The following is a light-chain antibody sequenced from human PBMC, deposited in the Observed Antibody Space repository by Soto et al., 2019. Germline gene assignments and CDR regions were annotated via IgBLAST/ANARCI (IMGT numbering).Light chain of an antibody. Sequence: QSVLTQPPSVSGAPGQRVTISCTGSSTNIGASYDVPWYQQFPGTAPKLLIFGNINRPSGVPARCSASKSGTSASLAITGLQADDEADYFFHSYDSSLSAVIFGGGTKLTVL. CDR2: GNI. J-gene: IGLJ2*01. CDR3: HSYDSSLSAVI. V-gene: IGLV1-40*01. CDR1: STNIGASYD.